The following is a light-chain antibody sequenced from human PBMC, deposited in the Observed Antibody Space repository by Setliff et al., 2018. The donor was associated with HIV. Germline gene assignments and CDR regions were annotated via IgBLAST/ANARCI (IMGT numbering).Light chain of an antibody. CDR1: SGSVSTTYY. J-gene: IGLJ3*02. Sequence: QPVVTQEPSFSVSPGGTVTLTCGLSSGSVSTTYYPSWYQQTPGQAPRTLIYSTNTRSSGVPDRFSGSILGNKAALTITGAQADDESDYYCVLYVGRGIGVFGGGTKVTVL. CDR3: VLYVGRGIGV. V-gene: IGLV8-61*01. CDR2: STN.